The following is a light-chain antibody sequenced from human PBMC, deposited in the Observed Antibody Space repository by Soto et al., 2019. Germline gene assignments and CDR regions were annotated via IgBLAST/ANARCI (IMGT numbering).Light chain of an antibody. CDR1: DIGSNS. Sequence: SYELTQPPSVSVAARMTARSTCEHSDIGSNSVRWYQQRPGQAPVLVIYYDSDRPSGIPERFSGSKSGNTATLTISRVGAGDEADYYCQVWDSSTDHVLFGGGTKVTVL. J-gene: IGLJ2*01. CDR3: QVWDSSTDHVL. V-gene: IGLV3-21*04. CDR2: YDS.